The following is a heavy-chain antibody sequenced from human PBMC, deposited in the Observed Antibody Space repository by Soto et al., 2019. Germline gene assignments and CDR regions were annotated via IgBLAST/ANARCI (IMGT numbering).Heavy chain of an antibody. CDR1: GGTFSSYA. V-gene: IGHV1-69*01. D-gene: IGHD5-12*01. Sequence: QVQLVQSGAEVKKPGSSVKVSCKASGGTFSSYAISWVRQAPGQGLEWMGGIIPIFGTANYAQKFQGRVTITADESTSTAYMKVSSLRSGDTAVYYWGRDSYDQGGGEFDYWGQGTLVTVSS. CDR3: GRDSYDQGGGEFDY. J-gene: IGHJ4*02. CDR2: IIPIFGTA.